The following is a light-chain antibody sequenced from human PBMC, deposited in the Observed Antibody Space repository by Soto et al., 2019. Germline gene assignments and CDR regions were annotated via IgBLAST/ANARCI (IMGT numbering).Light chain of an antibody. CDR1: SSHIGSAY. CDR3: SSYAGSNPYV. V-gene: IGLV1-47*01. J-gene: IGLJ1*01. Sequence: QSVLTQPPSASGTPGQTVTISCSGSSSHIGSAYIYWYQYLPGTAPKLLIYRNNQRPSGVPDRFSASKSGTSASLAISGLRSEDEADYYCSSYAGSNPYVFGTGTKLTVL. CDR2: RNN.